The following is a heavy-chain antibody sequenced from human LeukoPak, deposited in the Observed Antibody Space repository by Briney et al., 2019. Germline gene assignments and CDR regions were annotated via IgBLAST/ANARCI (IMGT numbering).Heavy chain of an antibody. CDR2: IYPGDSDN. Sequence: GESLKISCKASGYFFTTYWFGWVRQMPGKGLEWMGIIYPGDSDNRYSPSLRGQVTMSVDKSTSTAYLQWNSLKASDTAMYYCARQVEVATISAFHIWGQGTMVTVSS. J-gene: IGHJ3*02. CDR3: ARQVEVATISAFHI. D-gene: IGHD5-24*01. V-gene: IGHV5-51*01. CDR1: GYFFTTYW.